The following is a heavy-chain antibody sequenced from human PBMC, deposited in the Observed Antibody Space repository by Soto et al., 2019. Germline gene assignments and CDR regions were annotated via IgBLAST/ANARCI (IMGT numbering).Heavy chain of an antibody. CDR1: GFTFSSYS. Sequence: GGSLRLSCAASGFTFSSYSMNWVRQAPGKGLEWVSSISSSSSYIYYADSVKGRFTISRDNAKNSLYLQMNSLRAEDTAVYYCARDKYNWNDGGYYYYYYGMDVWGQGTTVTVSS. CDR3: ARDKYNWNDGGYYYYYYGMDV. D-gene: IGHD1-1*01. V-gene: IGHV3-21*01. J-gene: IGHJ6*02. CDR2: ISSSSSYI.